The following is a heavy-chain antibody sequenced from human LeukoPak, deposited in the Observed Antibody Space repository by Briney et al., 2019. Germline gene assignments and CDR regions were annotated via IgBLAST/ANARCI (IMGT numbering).Heavy chain of an antibody. D-gene: IGHD6-19*01. CDR2: INHSGST. Sequence: TLSLTCAVYGGSFSGYYWSWIRQPPGKGLEWIGEINHSGSTNYNPSLKSRVTISVDTSKNQFSLKLSSVTAADTAVYYCARYSSGWYSNYYFDYWGQGTLVTVSS. CDR3: ARYSSGWYSNYYFDY. V-gene: IGHV4-34*01. J-gene: IGHJ4*02. CDR1: GGSFSGYY.